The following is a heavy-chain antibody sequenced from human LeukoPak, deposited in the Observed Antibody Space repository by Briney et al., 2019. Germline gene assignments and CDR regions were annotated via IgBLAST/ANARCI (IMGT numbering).Heavy chain of an antibody. V-gene: IGHV1-69*13. Sequence: GASVKVSCKASGGTFSGYAISWVRQAPGQGLEWMGGIIPIFGTANYAQRFQGRVTITADESTSTAYMELSSLRSEDTAVYYCARGSAGTTVRPFDYWGQGTLVTVSS. D-gene: IGHD6-13*01. CDR3: ARGSAGTTVRPFDY. J-gene: IGHJ4*02. CDR2: IIPIFGTA. CDR1: GGTFSGYA.